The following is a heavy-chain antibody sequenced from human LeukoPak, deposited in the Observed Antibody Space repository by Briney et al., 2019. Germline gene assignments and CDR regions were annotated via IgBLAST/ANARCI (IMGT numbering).Heavy chain of an antibody. Sequence: PGGSLRLSCAASGFTFSSYAMSWVRRAPGAGLEWVSAISGSGGSTYYADSVKGRFTIYRDNSKNTLYLQMDSLRAEDTAVYYCAKEGRGDDYGDYFDYWGQGTLVTVSS. D-gene: IGHD4-17*01. J-gene: IGHJ4*02. CDR3: AKEGRGDDYGDYFDY. V-gene: IGHV3-23*01. CDR1: GFTFSSYA. CDR2: ISGSGGST.